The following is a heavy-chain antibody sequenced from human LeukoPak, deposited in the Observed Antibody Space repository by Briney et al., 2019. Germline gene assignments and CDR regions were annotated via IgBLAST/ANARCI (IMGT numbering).Heavy chain of an antibody. J-gene: IGHJ6*03. CDR2: IYAGGTS. V-gene: IGHV4-4*09. Sequence: SETLSLTCLVSGGSISTYYWSWIRQPPGKGLEWIGYIYAGGTSNYNPSFQSRVTMSIDTSKNRFSLKLSSVATADTAVYYCASRAMSYYYMDDWGKGTTVTVSS. D-gene: IGHD2-2*01. CDR1: GGSISTYY. CDR3: ASRAMSYYYMDD.